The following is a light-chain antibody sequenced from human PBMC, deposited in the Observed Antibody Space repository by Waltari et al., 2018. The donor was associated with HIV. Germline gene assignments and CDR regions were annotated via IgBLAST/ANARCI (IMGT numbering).Light chain of an antibody. V-gene: IGKV1-5*01. CDR1: HSISNW. CDR3: QQYSMYSRMYT. CDR2: GAT. Sequence: DIQMTQSPSTLSASIGDRVTITCRASHSISNWLAWYQQKSGKAPKLLIYGATSLQSGVPSRFSGSGSGTEFTLTISGLQPDDFATYYCQQYSMYSRMYTFGQGTKLEIK. J-gene: IGKJ2*01.